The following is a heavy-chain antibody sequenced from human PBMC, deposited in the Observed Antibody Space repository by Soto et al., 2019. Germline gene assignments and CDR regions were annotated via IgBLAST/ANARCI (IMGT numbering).Heavy chain of an antibody. CDR1: GYTFTSYG. V-gene: IGHV1-18*01. CDR3: ANFYDSSGYYPNDAFDL. CDR2: ISAYNGNT. J-gene: IGHJ3*01. Sequence: ASVKVSYKASGYTFTSYGISWVRQAPGQGLEWMGWISAYNGNTNYAQKLQGRVTMTTDTSTSTAYMELRSLRSDDTAVYYCANFYDSSGYYPNDAFDLWGQGTMVTVSS. D-gene: IGHD3-22*01.